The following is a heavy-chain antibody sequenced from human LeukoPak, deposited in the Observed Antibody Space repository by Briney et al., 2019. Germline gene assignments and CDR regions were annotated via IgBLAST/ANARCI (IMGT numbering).Heavy chain of an antibody. CDR1: GSTFSSDA. CDR3: AGTYYYDSSGYPNFDY. Sequence: GASMKVSCKASGSTFSSDAISWVRQAPGQGLEWMGGIIPIFGTANYAQKFQGRVTITADESTSTAYMELSSLRSEDTAVYYCAGTYYYDSSGYPNFDYWGQGTLVTVSS. D-gene: IGHD3-22*01. CDR2: IIPIFGTA. J-gene: IGHJ4*02. V-gene: IGHV1-69*13.